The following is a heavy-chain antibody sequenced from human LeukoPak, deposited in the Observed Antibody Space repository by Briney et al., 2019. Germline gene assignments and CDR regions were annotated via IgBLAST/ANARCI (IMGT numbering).Heavy chain of an antibody. CDR1: GGSFSGYY. CDR2: INHSGST. V-gene: IGHV4-34*01. J-gene: IGHJ4*02. Sequence: SETLSLTCAVYGGSFSGYYSSWIRQPPGKGLEWIGEINHSGSTNYNPSLKSRVTISVDTSKNQFSLKLSSVTAADTAVYYCARGAVEIPITIFGVVIIPYFDYWGQGTLVTVSS. D-gene: IGHD3-3*01. CDR3: ARGAVEIPITIFGVVIIPYFDY.